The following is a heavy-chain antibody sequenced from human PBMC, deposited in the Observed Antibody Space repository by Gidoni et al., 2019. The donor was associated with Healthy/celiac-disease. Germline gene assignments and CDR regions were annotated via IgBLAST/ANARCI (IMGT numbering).Heavy chain of an antibody. D-gene: IGHD4-17*01. CDR1: GFPLSEAW. J-gene: IGHJ4*02. CDR3: TTGQGDYEAGY. V-gene: IGHV3-15*01. CDR2: IKIKTDGGTT. Sequence: EVQLVESGGGLVKPGGSLKLSCAAAGFPLSEAWLGWVRQAPGKGVEWVGRIKIKTDGGTTDYAAPVKGRFTISRDDSKSTLYLQMNSLRTEDAAVYYCTTGQGDYEAGYWGQGTRVTVS.